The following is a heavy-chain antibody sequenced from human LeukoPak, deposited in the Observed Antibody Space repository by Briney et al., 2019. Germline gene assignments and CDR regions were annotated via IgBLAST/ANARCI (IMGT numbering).Heavy chain of an antibody. CDR1: GYTFTSYD. Sequence: ASVKVSCKASGYTFTSYDISWVRQAPGQGLEWMGWISTYNDNTHYAQKLQGRVTMTTDTSTSTVYMELKSLRSDHTAVYYCARIQSRIIAARPGNPAFDYWGRGTLVTVSS. J-gene: IGHJ4*02. V-gene: IGHV1-18*01. CDR2: ISTYNDNT. CDR3: ARIQSRIIAARPGNPAFDY. D-gene: IGHD6-6*01.